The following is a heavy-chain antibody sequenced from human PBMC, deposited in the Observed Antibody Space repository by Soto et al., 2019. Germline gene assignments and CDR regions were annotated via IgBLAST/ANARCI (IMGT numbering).Heavy chain of an antibody. CDR3: ARDRRRAAAGPYYYYYGMDV. CDR2: IIPIFGTA. D-gene: IGHD6-13*01. CDR1: GGTFSSYA. Sequence: RASVKVSCKASGGTFSSYAISWVRQAPGQGLEWMGGIIPIFGTANYAQKFQGRVTITADESTSTAYMELSSLRSEDTAVYYCARDRRRAAAGPYYYYYGMDVWGQGTTVTVSS. J-gene: IGHJ6*02. V-gene: IGHV1-69*13.